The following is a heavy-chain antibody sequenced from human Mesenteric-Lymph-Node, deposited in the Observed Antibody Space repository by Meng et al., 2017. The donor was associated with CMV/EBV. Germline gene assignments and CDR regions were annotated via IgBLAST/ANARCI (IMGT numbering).Heavy chain of an antibody. J-gene: IGHJ5*02. D-gene: IGHD6-13*01. V-gene: IGHV1-18*01. CDR1: YTFTRYG. CDR3: ARLAGAGYSSSLGWFDP. Sequence: YTFTRYGSRGVRQAPGQGREWMGWSSAYNGNTNYAQKLQGRVTMTTDTSTSTAYMELRSLRSDDTAVYYCARLAGAGYSSSLGWFDPWGQGTLVTVSS. CDR2: SSAYNGNT.